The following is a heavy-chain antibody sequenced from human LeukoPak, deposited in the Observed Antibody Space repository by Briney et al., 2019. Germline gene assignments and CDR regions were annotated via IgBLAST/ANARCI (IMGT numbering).Heavy chain of an antibody. V-gene: IGHV4-59*01. Sequence: QTSETLSLTCTVSGASISSDYWSWIRQPPGKGLEWIGYIYYSGSTNYNPSLKSRVTISVDTSKNQFSLKLSSVTAADTAVYYCARAENYYYYYGMDVWGQGTTVTVSS. J-gene: IGHJ6*02. CDR3: ARAENYYYYYGMDV. CDR2: IYYSGST. CDR1: GASISSDY.